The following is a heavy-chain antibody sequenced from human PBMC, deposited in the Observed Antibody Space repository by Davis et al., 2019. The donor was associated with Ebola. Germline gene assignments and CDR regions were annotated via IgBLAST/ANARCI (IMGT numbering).Heavy chain of an antibody. CDR2: ISGSGDTT. J-gene: IGHJ4*02. CDR1: GLTFSIYA. V-gene: IGHV3-23*01. Sequence: GESLKISCAASGLTFSIYAMSWVRQGPGNTLEWISSISGSGDTTKYAESVKGRFTISRDNSKDTLYLQMNSLRAEDTAVYYCAKGRVAASGDWGQGTLVTVSS. D-gene: IGHD1-26*01. CDR3: AKGRVAASGD.